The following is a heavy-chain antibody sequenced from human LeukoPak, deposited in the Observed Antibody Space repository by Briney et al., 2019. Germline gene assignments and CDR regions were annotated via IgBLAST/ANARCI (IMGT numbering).Heavy chain of an antibody. CDR2: ISSSGSTI. D-gene: IGHD4-17*01. Sequence: PGGSLRLSCAASGFTFSSYEMNWVRQAPGKGLEWVSYISSSGSTIYYADSVKGRFTISRDNSKNTLYLQMNSLRAEDTAVYYCARDVDYGDYVFQHWGQGILVTVSS. V-gene: IGHV3-48*03. CDR3: ARDVDYGDYVFQH. J-gene: IGHJ1*01. CDR1: GFTFSSYE.